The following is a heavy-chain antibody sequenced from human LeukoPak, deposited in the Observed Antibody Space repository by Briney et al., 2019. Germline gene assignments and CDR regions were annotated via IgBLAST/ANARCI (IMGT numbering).Heavy chain of an antibody. Sequence: PGGSLRLSCAASGFTFSSHGMNWVRQAPGKGLEWVSTISGSGGSTFYTDSVQGRFTISGDNSKNTLYLQMNTLRAEDTAVYYCAKRSSVWAFEYWGQGTLVTVPS. J-gene: IGHJ4*02. CDR1: GFTFSSHG. V-gene: IGHV3-23*01. CDR3: AKRSSVWAFEY. D-gene: IGHD6-19*01. CDR2: ISGSGGST.